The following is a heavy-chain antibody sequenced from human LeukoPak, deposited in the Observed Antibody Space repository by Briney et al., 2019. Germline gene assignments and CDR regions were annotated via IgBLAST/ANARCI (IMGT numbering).Heavy chain of an antibody. CDR3: ARDPYSSSSYGYLQY. J-gene: IGHJ1*01. CDR2: ISAYNGNT. V-gene: IGHV1-18*01. D-gene: IGHD6-13*01. Sequence: ASVKVSCKASGYTFTSYGISWVRQAPGQGLERMGWISAYNGNTNYAQKLQGRVTMTTDTSTSTAYMELRSLRSDDTAVYYCARDPYSSSSYGYLQYWGQGTLVTVSS. CDR1: GYTFTSYG.